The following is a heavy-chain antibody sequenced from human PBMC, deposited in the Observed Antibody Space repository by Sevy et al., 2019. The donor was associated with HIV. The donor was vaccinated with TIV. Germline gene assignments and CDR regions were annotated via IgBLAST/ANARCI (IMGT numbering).Heavy chain of an antibody. CDR1: GFTFDDYA. V-gene: IGHV3-9*01. CDR3: AKDRFSSGWYYFDY. Sequence: GGSLRLSCAASGFTFDDYAMHWVRQAPGKGLEWVSGISWNSGSIGYVDSVKGRFTISRDNAKNSLYLQMNSLRAEDTALYYCAKDRFSSGWYYFDYWGQGTLVTVSS. J-gene: IGHJ4*02. D-gene: IGHD6-19*01. CDR2: ISWNSGSI.